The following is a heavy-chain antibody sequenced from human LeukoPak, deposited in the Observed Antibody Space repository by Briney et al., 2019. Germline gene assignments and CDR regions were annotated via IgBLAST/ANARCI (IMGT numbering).Heavy chain of an antibody. CDR3: ARAIRRFLESNYYYYGMDV. D-gene: IGHD3-3*01. Sequence: PSETLSLTCTVSGDSISSYYWSWIRQPAGKGLEWIGRVCTSGSTNYNPSLKSRVTMSVDTSKNQFSLKLSSVTAADTAVYYCARAIRRFLESNYYYYGMDVWGQGTTVTVSS. CDR1: GDSISSYY. CDR2: VCTSGST. V-gene: IGHV4-4*07. J-gene: IGHJ6*02.